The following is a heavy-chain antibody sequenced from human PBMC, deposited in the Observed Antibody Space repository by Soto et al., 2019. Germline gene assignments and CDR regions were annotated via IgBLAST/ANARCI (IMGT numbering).Heavy chain of an antibody. CDR1: GFTFSSYA. D-gene: IGHD5-12*01. CDR2: ISGSGIST. J-gene: IGHJ4*02. Sequence: GSLRLSCAASGFTFSSYAMTWVHQAPGKGLEWVSGISGSGISTYYADSVKGRFIISRDNSKNTLYLQMSSLRAEDTAVYFCAKDLKMATSPYYFDYWGQGALVTVSS. V-gene: IGHV3-23*01. CDR3: AKDLKMATSPYYFDY.